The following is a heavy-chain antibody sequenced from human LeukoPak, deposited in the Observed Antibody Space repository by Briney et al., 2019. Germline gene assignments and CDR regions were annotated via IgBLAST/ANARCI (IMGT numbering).Heavy chain of an antibody. CDR1: GYSISRGYS. CDR3: ARFDHVWETHGMDAFDL. Sequence: PSETLSLTCGVSGYSISRGYSWGWIRQPPGKGLEWVLNIYHSGSTHYNPSLKSRVTISPDTAKNQFSLKLTSVTASDTAVYYCARFDHVWETHGMDAFDLWGQGTMVTVSS. J-gene: IGHJ3*01. V-gene: IGHV4-38-2*01. D-gene: IGHD3-16*01. CDR2: IYHSGST.